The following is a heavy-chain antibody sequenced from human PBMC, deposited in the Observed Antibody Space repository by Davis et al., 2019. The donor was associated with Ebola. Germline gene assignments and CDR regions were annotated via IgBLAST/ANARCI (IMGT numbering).Heavy chain of an antibody. J-gene: IGHJ6*02. CDR3: ARVKQWLVEEWDNNYYHYGLDV. CDR2: IYTGESI. Sequence: PGGSLRLSCAASGFTVSSNYMTWVRQAPGKRLEWVSIIYTGESIHHAVSVRGRFTISRDNSRNTVFLQMNSLKADDTAVYFCARVKQWLVEEWDNNYYHYGLDVWGQGTTVTVSS. CDR1: GFTVSSNY. D-gene: IGHD3-22*01. V-gene: IGHV3-53*01.